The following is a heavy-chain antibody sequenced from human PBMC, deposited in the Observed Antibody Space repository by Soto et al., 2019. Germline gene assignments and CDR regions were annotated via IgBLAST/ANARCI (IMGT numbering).Heavy chain of an antibody. D-gene: IGHD3-10*01. J-gene: IGHJ6*02. CDR1: GYTFTGYY. V-gene: IGHV1-2*02. Sequence: ASVKVSCKASGYTFTGYYMHWVRQAPGQGLEWMGWINPNSGGTNYAQKFQGRVTMTRDTSISTAYMELSRLRSDDTAVYYCARDGGGYYGSGSYYYYYGMDVWGQGTTVTVSS. CDR3: ARDGGGYYGSGSYYYYYGMDV. CDR2: INPNSGGT.